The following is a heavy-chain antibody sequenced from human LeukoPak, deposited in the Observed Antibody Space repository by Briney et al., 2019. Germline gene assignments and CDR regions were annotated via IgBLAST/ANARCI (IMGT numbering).Heavy chain of an antibody. J-gene: IGHJ4*02. Sequence: GRSLRLSCAASAASRFTFSSYAFHWVRQAPGKGLEWVAVISYDGNNKYYADSVRGRFTISRDNSKSTLFLQMNSLRVEDTAVYYCATEGSVNYYYDISGYYNHWGQGTLVTVSS. D-gene: IGHD3-22*01. CDR1: AASRFTFSSYA. V-gene: IGHV3-30-3*01. CDR3: ATEGSVNYYYDISGYYNH. CDR2: ISYDGNNK.